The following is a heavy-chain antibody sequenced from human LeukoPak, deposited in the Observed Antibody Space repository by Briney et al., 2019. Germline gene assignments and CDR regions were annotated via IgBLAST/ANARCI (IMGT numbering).Heavy chain of an antibody. CDR2: IYTSGST. Sequence: SETLSLTCAVYGGSVSSGDYYWSWIRQPAGKGLEWIGRIYTSGSTSYSPSLKSRVTISLDTSKNQFSLRLSSVTAADTAVYYCARGGELLNYLGQGTLVTVSS. CDR3: ARGGELLNY. D-gene: IGHD1-7*01. V-gene: IGHV4-61*02. CDR1: GGSVSSGDYY. J-gene: IGHJ4*02.